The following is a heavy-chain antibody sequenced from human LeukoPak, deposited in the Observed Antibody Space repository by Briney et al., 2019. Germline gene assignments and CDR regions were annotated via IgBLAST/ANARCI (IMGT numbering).Heavy chain of an antibody. CDR2: IYYSGST. V-gene: IGHV4-59*01. CDR3: ARYYYGSGNYYYYGMDV. Sequence: PSETLSLTCTVSGGSISSYYWSWLRQPPGKGLEWIGYIYYSGSTNYNPSLKSRVTISVDTSKNQFSLKLSSVTAADTAVYYCARYYYGSGNYYYYGMDVWGQGTTVTVSS. CDR1: GGSISSYY. D-gene: IGHD3-10*01. J-gene: IGHJ6*02.